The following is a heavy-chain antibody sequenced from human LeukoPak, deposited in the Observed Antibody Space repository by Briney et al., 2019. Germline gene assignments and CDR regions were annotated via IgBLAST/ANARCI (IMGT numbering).Heavy chain of an antibody. J-gene: IGHJ4*02. V-gene: IGHV4-39*01. CDR3: ARFGGLFCTGGTYYSGFDY. CDR1: GGSINTNSCS. D-gene: IGHD2-15*01. Sequence: PSETLSLTCTVPGGSINTNSCSWGWIRQPPGKGLEWIGSISYSGSTYYNPSLKSRVTMSVDTSKSQFSLKLISVTAADTAVYYCARFGGLFCTGGTYYSGFDYWGQGTLVTASS. CDR2: ISYSGST.